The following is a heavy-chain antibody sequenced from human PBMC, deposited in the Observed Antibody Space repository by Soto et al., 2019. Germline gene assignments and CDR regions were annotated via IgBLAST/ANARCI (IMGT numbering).Heavy chain of an antibody. V-gene: IGHV3-15*01. CDR2: IKSKTDGGTT. J-gene: IGHJ6*02. CDR3: TTTYSYGPLYYYYGMDV. D-gene: IGHD5-18*01. Sequence: EVQLVESGGGLVQPGGSLRLSCAASGFTFSNAWMSWVRQAPGKGLEWVGRIKSKTDGGTTDYAAPVKGRFTISRDDSKNTLYLQMNSLKTEDTAVHYCTTTYSYGPLYYYYGMDVWGQGTTVTVSS. CDR1: GFTFSNAW.